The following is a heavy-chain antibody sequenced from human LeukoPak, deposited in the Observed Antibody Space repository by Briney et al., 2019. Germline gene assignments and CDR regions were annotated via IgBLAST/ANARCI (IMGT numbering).Heavy chain of an antibody. D-gene: IGHD3-9*01. CDR1: GFTFSSYA. CDR2: ISGSGGST. Sequence: GGSLRLSCAASGFTFSSYAMSWVRQAPGKGLEWVSAISGSGGSTYYADSVKGRFTISRDNSKNTLYLQMNSLRAEDTAVYYCATMPGYYKGGADYWGQGTLVTVSS. V-gene: IGHV3-23*01. J-gene: IGHJ4*02. CDR3: ATMPGYYKGGADY.